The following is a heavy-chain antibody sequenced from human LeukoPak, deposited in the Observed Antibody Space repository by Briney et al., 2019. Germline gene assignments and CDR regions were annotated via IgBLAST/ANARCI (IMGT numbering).Heavy chain of an antibody. J-gene: IGHJ4*02. D-gene: IGHD6-13*01. CDR3: ARDALAAAGTGAGY. V-gene: IGHV3-21*01. CDR2: ISSSGTYI. CDR1: GFTFSSYS. Sequence: GGPLRLSCAASGFTFSSYSMNWVRQAPGKGLEWVSSISSSGTYIYYTDSVKGRFTISRDNAKNSLYLQMNSLRAEDTAVYYCARDALAAAGTGAGYWGQGTLVTVSS.